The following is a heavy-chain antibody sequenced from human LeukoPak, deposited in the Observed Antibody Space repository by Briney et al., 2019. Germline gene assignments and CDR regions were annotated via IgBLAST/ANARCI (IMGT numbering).Heavy chain of an antibody. V-gene: IGHV3-53*01. CDR2: ISSGGST. D-gene: IGHD1-1*01. J-gene: IGHJ4*02. CDR1: GFTVSRYY. Sequence: GGSLRLSCAASGFTVSRYYMSWVRQAPGKGLEWVSIISSGGSTYYADSVKGRFTISRDNSKNTLYLQMNTLRAEDTAVYYCAGEYTGSYWGQGTLVTVSS. CDR3: AGEYTGSY.